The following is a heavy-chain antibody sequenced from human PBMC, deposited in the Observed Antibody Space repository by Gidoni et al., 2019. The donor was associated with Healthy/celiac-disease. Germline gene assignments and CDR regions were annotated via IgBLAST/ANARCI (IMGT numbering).Heavy chain of an antibody. D-gene: IGHD6-13*01. CDR1: GFTFSSYS. CDR2: ISRSSSYI. V-gene: IGHV3-21*01. Sequence: EVQLVESGGDLVKPGGSLRLSCAASGFTFSSYSMNWVRQAPGKGLEWVSSISRSSSYIYYADSVKGRFTISRDNAKNSLYLQMNSLRAEDTAVYYCARDGQPYWYFDLWGRGTLVTVSS. J-gene: IGHJ2*01. CDR3: ARDGQPYWYFDL.